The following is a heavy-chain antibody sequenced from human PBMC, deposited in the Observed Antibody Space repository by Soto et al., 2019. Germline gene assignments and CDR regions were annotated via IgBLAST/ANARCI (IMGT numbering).Heavy chain of an antibody. CDR3: ATSGQHKTKDFYHHGMHV. J-gene: IGHJ6*02. D-gene: IGHD2-21*01. Sequence: PGGALRLCCAASGFTFSSYGMHWVRQTPGKGLEWVAGISYDGRSKYYADSVKGRFTISRDNSKNTLYLQMSGLRAEDTAVYYCATSGQHKTKDFYHHGMHVWGQGTTVTVSS. CDR2: ISYDGRSK. V-gene: IGHV3-33*01. CDR1: GFTFSSYG.